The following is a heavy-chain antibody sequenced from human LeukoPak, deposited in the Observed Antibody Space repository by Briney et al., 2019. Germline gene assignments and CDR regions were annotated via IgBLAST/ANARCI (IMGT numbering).Heavy chain of an antibody. J-gene: IGHJ5*02. D-gene: IGHD2-15*01. CDR1: GVSFSGSY. V-gene: IGHV4-59*01. CDR2: IYYSGST. CDR3: ARGVVAARFWFDP. Sequence: SETLSLTCAVYGVSFSGSYWSWIRQPPGKGLEWIGYIYYSGSTNYNPSLKSRVTISVDTSKNQFSLKLSSVTAADTAVYYCARGVVAARFWFDPWGQGTLVTVSS.